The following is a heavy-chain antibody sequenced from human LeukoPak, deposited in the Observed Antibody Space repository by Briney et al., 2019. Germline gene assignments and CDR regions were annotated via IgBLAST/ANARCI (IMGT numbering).Heavy chain of an antibody. CDR2: IYYSGST. J-gene: IGHJ4*02. V-gene: IGHV4-59*01. CDR3: ARDPGGSNDY. CDR1: GGSISTYH. Sequence: PSETLSLTCTVSGGSISTYHWSWIRQPPGKGLEWIGYIYYSGSTNYNPSLKSRVTISVDTSKNLFSLKLNSVTAADTAVYYCARDPGGSNDYWGQGTLVTVSS. D-gene: IGHD2-15*01.